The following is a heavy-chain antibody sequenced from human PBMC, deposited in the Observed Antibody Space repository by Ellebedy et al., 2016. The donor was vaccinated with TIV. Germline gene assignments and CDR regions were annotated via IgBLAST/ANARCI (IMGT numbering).Heavy chain of an antibody. V-gene: IGHV4-59*01. CDR1: GGSISSYY. D-gene: IGHD3-10*01. Sequence: MPSETLSLTCTVFGGSISSYYWTWIRQPPGKGLERIGYIYYSGSTDSNPSLKSRVTISIDTSKNQFSLKLSSVTAADTATYYCARLRPPYGPGQNWFDFWGLGTLVTVSS. J-gene: IGHJ5*01. CDR3: ARLRPPYGPGQNWFDF. CDR2: IYYSGST.